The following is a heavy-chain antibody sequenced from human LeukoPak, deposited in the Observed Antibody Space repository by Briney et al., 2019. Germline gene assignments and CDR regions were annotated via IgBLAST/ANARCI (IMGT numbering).Heavy chain of an antibody. Sequence: GESLKISCKGSGYRFTNYWISWVRPMPGKGLEWMGRINPSDSYTNYNPPFQGHVTFSVDKSIATAYLQWTTLKASDTAMYYCARGGWLDDYWGQGTLVTVSS. CDR1: GYRFTNYW. J-gene: IGHJ4*02. D-gene: IGHD6-19*01. V-gene: IGHV5-10-1*01. CDR2: INPSDSYT. CDR3: ARGGWLDDY.